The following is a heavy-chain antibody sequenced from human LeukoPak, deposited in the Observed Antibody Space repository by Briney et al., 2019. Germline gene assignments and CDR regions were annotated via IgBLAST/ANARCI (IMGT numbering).Heavy chain of an antibody. D-gene: IGHD6-13*01. V-gene: IGHV3-7*01. J-gene: IGHJ4*02. Sequence: GGSLRLSCAASGFTFTSYWMTWLRQAPGKGLEWVASIKQDGSEKYYVDSVKGRFTISRDNAKNSLYLQMNSLRAEDTAVYFCATDTAAGYWGQGTLVTVSS. CDR2: IKQDGSEK. CDR1: GFTFTSYW. CDR3: ATDTAAGY.